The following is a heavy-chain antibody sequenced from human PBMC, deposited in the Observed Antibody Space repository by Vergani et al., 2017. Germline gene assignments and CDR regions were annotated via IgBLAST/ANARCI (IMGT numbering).Heavy chain of an antibody. CDR3: VRDRGRCAGGRCYTEALDY. V-gene: IGHV3-74*03. Sequence: DVHLAESGGGFFQPGGSLRLSCSASGFSFNSYWMHWVRQVPGKGLLWVSRIKSDGSITAYADSGKGRFTISRDNAQNTLYLQVRSLRLEDTGVYHCVRDRGRCAGGRCYTEALDYWGQGTPVTVSS. J-gene: IGHJ4*02. CDR1: GFSFNSYW. CDR2: IKSDGSIT. D-gene: IGHD2-2*02.